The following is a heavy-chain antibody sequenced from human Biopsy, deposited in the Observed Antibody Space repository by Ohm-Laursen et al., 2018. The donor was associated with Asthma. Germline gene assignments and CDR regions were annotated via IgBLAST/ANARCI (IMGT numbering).Heavy chain of an antibody. CDR1: GYTFNSAG. J-gene: IGHJ6*02. CDR2: ISVYNGNT. V-gene: IGHV1-18*01. D-gene: IGHD3-10*01. Sequence: ASAKVSCKTSGYTFNSAGITWVRQAPGQGPEWMGWISVYNGNTKVAQKLQDRVTMITDTSTSTAYMELRSLRSDDTAVYFCARAVDYSHYYGIDVWGQGTTVTVS. CDR3: ARAVDYSHYYGIDV.